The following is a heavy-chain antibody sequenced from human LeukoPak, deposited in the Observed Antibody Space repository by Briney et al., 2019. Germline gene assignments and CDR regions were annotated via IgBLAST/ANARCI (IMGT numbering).Heavy chain of an antibody. V-gene: IGHV1-18*01. Sequence: ASVKVSCKASGYTFTSYGISWVRQAPGQGLEWMGWISAYSGITNYAQKIQGRVAMTTDTSTSTAYMELRSLRSDDTAVYYCARDLVRWELLGDGAFDIWGQGTMVTVSS. CDR2: ISAYSGIT. J-gene: IGHJ3*02. CDR3: ARDLVRWELLGDGAFDI. D-gene: IGHD1-26*01. CDR1: GYTFTSYG.